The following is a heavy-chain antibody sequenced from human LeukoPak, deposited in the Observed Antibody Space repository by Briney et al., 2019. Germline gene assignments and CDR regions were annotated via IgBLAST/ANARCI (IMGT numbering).Heavy chain of an antibody. CDR3: AREVVASTRGHFDY. D-gene: IGHD2-15*01. CDR1: GDSISNYY. J-gene: IGHJ4*02. V-gene: IGHV4-59*01. CDR2: FQDSGST. Sequence: SETLSLTCTVSGDSISNYYCTWIRQPPGKGLEWIGYFQDSGSTNYNPSLKSRVTISVDTSKNKFSLKLTSLNAADTALYYYAREVVASTRGHFDYWGQGTLVTVSS.